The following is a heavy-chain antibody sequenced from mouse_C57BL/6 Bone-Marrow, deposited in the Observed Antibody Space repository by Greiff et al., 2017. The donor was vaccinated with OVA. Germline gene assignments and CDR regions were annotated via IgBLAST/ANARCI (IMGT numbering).Heavy chain of an antibody. CDR3: ARDRLWLRRTDYYAMDY. CDR1: GYAFTNYL. V-gene: IGHV1-54*01. CDR2: INPGSGGT. D-gene: IGHD2-2*01. Sequence: VQLQQSGAELVRPGTSVKVSCKASGYAFTNYLIEWVKQRPGQGLEWIGVINPGSGGTNYNEKFRGKATLTADKFSSTAYMQLSSLTSEDSAVYFCARDRLWLRRTDYYAMDYWGQGTSVTVSS. J-gene: IGHJ4*01.